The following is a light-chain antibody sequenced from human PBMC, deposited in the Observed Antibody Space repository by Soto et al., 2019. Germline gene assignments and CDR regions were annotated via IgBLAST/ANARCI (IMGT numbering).Light chain of an antibody. CDR2: GAS. CDR3: QQYGSSPMYT. J-gene: IGKJ2*01. CDR1: QSVSSNY. Sequence: EIVLTQSPGTLSLSPGERATLSCRASQSVSSNYLAWYQQKPGQAPRLLIYGASTRATGIPDRFSGSGSGTDFTFTISRLEPEDFAVYYCQQYGSSPMYTFGQGTKPEIK. V-gene: IGKV3-20*01.